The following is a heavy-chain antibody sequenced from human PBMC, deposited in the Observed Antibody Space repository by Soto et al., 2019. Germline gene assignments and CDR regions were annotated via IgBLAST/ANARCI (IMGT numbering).Heavy chain of an antibody. V-gene: IGHV5-51*01. CDR3: ARHWDFSPLASYYYYYGMDV. CDR1: GYSFTSYW. J-gene: IGHJ6*02. CDR2: IYPGDSDT. Sequence: GESLKISCKGSGYSFTSYWIGWVRQMPGKGLEWMGIIYPGDSDTRYSPSFQGQVTISADKSISTAYLQWSSLKASDTAMYYCARHWDFSPLASYYYYYGMDVWGQGTTVTVSS. D-gene: IGHD1-26*01.